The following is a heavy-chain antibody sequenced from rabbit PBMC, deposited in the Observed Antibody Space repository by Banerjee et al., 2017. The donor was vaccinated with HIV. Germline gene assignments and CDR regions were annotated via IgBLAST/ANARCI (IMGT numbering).Heavy chain of an antibody. D-gene: IGHD6-1*01. J-gene: IGHJ4*01. Sequence: QEQLEESGGDLVKPGGSLTLTCTASGFSFSNKYVMCWVRRAPGKGLEWIACINTSTGNTVYASWAKGRFTISKTSSTTVTLQMTSLTAADTATYFCGRDRDGDAGYGSLALWGPGTLVTVS. V-gene: IGHV1S45*01. CDR3: GRDRDGDAGYGSLAL. CDR2: INTSTGNT. CDR1: GFSFSNKYV.